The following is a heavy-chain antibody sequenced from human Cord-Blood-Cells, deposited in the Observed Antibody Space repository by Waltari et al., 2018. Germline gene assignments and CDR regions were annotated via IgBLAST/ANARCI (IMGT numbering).Heavy chain of an antibody. Sequence: EVQLVESGGGLVKPGGSLRLSCAASGFTFSNAWMSWVRQAPGKGLEWVGRIKSKTDGWTTDYAAPVKGRFTISRDDSKNTLYLQMNSLKTEDTAVYYCTTVGQSDYWGQGTLVTVSS. V-gene: IGHV3-15*01. CDR1: GFTFSNAW. J-gene: IGHJ4*02. CDR3: TTVGQSDY. CDR2: IKSKTDGWTT.